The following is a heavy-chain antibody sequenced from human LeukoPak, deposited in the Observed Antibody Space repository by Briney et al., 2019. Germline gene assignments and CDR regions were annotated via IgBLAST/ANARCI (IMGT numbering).Heavy chain of an antibody. V-gene: IGHV4-39*02. D-gene: IGHD2-15*01. CDR1: GGSISSSSCY. Sequence: SETLSLTCTVSGGSISSSSCYWGWIRQRPGKGREGIVSIYCSGSTYYNPSLKSRVTISVDTSKSHFSLKLSSVPAADTAVYYCARPPPAWSPYSSDSWGHGTLVTVSS. CDR3: ARPPPAWSPYSSDS. CDR2: IYCSGST. J-gene: IGHJ5*01.